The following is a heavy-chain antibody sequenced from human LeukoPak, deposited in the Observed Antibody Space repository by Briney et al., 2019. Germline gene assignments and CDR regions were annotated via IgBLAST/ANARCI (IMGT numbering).Heavy chain of an antibody. Sequence: SGPTLVNPTQTLTLTCTFSGFSLSTSGVGVGWIRQPPGKALEWLALIYWNDDKRYSPSLKSRLTITKDTSKNQVVLTMTNMDPVDTATYYCAHRRQAGDIVVVPAAIILDYWGQGTLVTVSS. CDR2: IYWNDDK. CDR3: AHRRQAGDIVVVPAAIILDY. J-gene: IGHJ4*02. CDR1: GFSLSTSGVG. V-gene: IGHV2-5*01. D-gene: IGHD2-2*02.